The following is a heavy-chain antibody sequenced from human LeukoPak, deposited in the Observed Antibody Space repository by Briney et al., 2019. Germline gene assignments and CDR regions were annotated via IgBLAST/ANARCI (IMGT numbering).Heavy chain of an antibody. J-gene: IGHJ4*02. CDR2: MSSDGINK. D-gene: IGHD3-10*01. V-gene: IGHV3-30-3*01. CDR1: GFTFSTYT. CDR3: ARASGPFDY. Sequence: QSGRSLRLSCAASGFTFSTYTFHWVRQAPGKGLEWVAVMSSDGINKYYADSVKGRFTISRDNSKNTLYLQMDSLRAEDTAVYSCARASGPFDYWGQGTLVTVSS.